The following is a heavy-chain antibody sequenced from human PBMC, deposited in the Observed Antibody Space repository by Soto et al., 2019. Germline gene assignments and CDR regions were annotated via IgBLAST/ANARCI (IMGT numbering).Heavy chain of an antibody. CDR3: ARAGDYGDYPINYYCYMDV. Sequence: QVQLVESGGGLVKPGGSLRLSCAASGFTFNDYYMSWIRQAPGKGLEWVSYISTSGSTMYYADSVKGRFTISRDNTKSSLNLPMNSLSAEDTAVYSRARAGDYGDYPINYYCYMDVWGKGTTVTVSS. CDR1: GFTFNDYY. J-gene: IGHJ6*03. CDR2: ISTSGSTM. V-gene: IGHV3-11*01. D-gene: IGHD4-17*01.